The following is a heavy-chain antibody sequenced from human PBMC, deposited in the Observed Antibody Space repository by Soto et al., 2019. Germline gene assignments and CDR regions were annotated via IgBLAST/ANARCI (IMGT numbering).Heavy chain of an antibody. CDR1: GYSISSGYY. J-gene: IGHJ6*02. Sequence: SETLSLTCAVSGYSISSGYYWGWIRQPPGKGLEWIGTFYHSGSTYYNPSLKSRVTISVDTSKNQFSLKLSSVTAADTALYYCARALYCGGGSCSPLRGMDVWGQGTTVTVSS. CDR2: FYHSGST. D-gene: IGHD2-15*01. CDR3: ARALYCGGGSCSPLRGMDV. V-gene: IGHV4-38-2*01.